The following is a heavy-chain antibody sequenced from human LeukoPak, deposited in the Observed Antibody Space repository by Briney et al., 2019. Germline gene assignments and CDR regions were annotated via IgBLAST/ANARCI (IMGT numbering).Heavy chain of an antibody. Sequence: ASVKVSCKASGYTFTGYYMHWVRQAPGQGLEWMGWINPNSGGTNHAQKFQGGVTMTRDTSISTAYMELSRLRSDDTAVYYCARDPLHSVVAFDLWGRGTLVTVSS. CDR2: INPNSGGT. CDR1: GYTFTGYY. V-gene: IGHV1-2*02. CDR3: ARDPLHSVVAFDL. D-gene: IGHD2-15*01. J-gene: IGHJ2*01.